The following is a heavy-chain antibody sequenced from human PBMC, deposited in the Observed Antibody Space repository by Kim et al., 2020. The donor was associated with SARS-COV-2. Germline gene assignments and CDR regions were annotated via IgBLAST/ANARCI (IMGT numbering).Heavy chain of an antibody. CDR2: ISYDGSNK. CDR1: GFTFSSYA. V-gene: IGHV3-30*04. CDR3: ARASYYYDSSGYTRIYYYGMDV. D-gene: IGHD3-22*01. J-gene: IGHJ6*02. Sequence: GGSLRLSCAASGFTFSSYAMHWVRQAPGKGLEWVAVISYDGSNKYYADSVKGRFTISRDNSKNTLYLQMNSLRAEDTAVYYCARASYYYDSSGYTRIYYYGMDVWGQGTTVTVSS.